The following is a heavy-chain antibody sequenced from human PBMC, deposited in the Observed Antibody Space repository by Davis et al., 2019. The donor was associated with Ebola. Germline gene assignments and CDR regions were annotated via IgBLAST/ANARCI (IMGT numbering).Heavy chain of an antibody. CDR2: IYWDDDR. J-gene: IGHJ6*04. Sequence: SGPTLVTPTQTLTLTCTFSGFSLSTSGVGVGWIRQPPGKALEWLALIYWDDDRRYSPSLMSRLTISRDTSKNQVVLTVTNMDPVDTATYYCAHWSARHGLDVWGRGTTVTVSS. CDR1: GFSLSTSGVG. V-gene: IGHV2-5*02. CDR3: AHWSARHGLDV. D-gene: IGHD3-3*01.